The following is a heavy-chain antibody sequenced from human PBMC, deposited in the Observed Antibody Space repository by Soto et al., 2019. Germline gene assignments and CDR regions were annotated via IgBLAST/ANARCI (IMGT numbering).Heavy chain of an antibody. D-gene: IGHD3-9*01. CDR1: GYTFTGYY. CDR3: ARDYDILTGASAGGMDV. Sequence: GDSVKVSCKASGYTFTGYYMHWVRQAPGQGLEWMGWINPNSGGTNYAQKLQGRVTMTTDTSTSTAYMELRSLRSDDTAVYYCARDYDILTGASAGGMDVWGQGTTVTVSS. V-gene: IGHV1-2*02. J-gene: IGHJ6*02. CDR2: INPNSGGT.